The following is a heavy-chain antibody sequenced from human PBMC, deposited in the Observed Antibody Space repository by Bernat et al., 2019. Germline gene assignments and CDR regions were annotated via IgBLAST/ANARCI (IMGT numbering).Heavy chain of an antibody. CDR1: GFTFSDYY. D-gene: IGHD4-17*01. Sequence: VQLVESGGGLVKPGGSLRLSCAASGFTFSDYYMSWIRQAPGKGLVWVSRLNSDGSSTSHADSVKGRFTISRDNAKNTLYLQMNSLRAEDTAVYYCAREGYGDYEGYYYGMDVWGQGTTVTVSS. CDR3: AREGYGDYEGYYYGMDV. V-gene: IGHV3-74*01. J-gene: IGHJ6*02. CDR2: LNSDGSST.